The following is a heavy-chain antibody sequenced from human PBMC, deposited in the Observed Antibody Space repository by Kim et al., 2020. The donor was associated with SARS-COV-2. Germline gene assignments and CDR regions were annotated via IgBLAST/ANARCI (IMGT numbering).Heavy chain of an antibody. CDR2: I. V-gene: IGHV3-21*01. D-gene: IGHD1-26*01. CDR3: ASLVGATTVNY. Sequence: IYYADSVKGRFTISRDNAKNSLYLQMNSLRAEDTAVYYCASLVGATTVNYWGQGTLVTVSS. J-gene: IGHJ4*02.